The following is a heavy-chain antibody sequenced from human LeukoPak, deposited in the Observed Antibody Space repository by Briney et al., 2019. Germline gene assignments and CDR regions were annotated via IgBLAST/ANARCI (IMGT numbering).Heavy chain of an antibody. Sequence: SVKVSCKASGGTFSSYAISWVRQAPGQGLEWMGGIIPIFGTANYAQKFQGRATITSDESTSTAYMELSSLRSEDTAVYYCARDRRVGDFADAFDIWGQGTMVTVSS. V-gene: IGHV1-69*01. CDR3: ARDRRVGDFADAFDI. J-gene: IGHJ3*02. CDR1: GGTFSSYA. D-gene: IGHD3-10*01. CDR2: IIPIFGTA.